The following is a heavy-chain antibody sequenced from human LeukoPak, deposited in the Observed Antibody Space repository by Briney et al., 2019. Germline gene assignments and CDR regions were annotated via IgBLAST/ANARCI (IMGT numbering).Heavy chain of an antibody. CDR3: ARDRGITTARGVPSWFDP. D-gene: IGHD3-10*01. V-gene: IGHV4-61*02. CDR2: IYTTGSP. CDR1: GGSISSSNYY. J-gene: IGHJ5*02. Sequence: SETLSLTCTVSGGSISSSNYYWTWIRQPAGKGLEWIGRIYTTGSPSYSPSLKSRVTIPVDTSTNQFSLKLTSVSAADTAVYYCARDRGITTARGVPSWFDPWGQGTLVTVPS.